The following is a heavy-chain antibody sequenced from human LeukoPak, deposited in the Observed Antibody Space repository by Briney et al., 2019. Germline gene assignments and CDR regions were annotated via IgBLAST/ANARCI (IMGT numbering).Heavy chain of an antibody. D-gene: IGHD3-22*01. J-gene: IGHJ3*02. V-gene: IGHV3-15*01. CDR1: GFTFSNAW. CDR3: TTGRYYYDSSGWYDAFDI. CDR2: IKSKTDGGTT. Sequence: GGSLRLSCAASGFTFSNAWMSWVRQAPGKGLEWVGRIKSKTDGGTTDYAAPVKGRFTISRDDSKNTLYLQMNSLKTEDTAVYYCTTGRYYYDSSGWYDAFDIWGQGTMVTVSS.